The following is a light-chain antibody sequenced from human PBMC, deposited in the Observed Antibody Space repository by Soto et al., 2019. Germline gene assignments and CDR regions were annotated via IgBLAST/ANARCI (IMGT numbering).Light chain of an antibody. Sequence: EIGLTQSAATLALSPGERATLXCRASQSISSYLDWYQQKAGQARRLLIYEASNRAKGTPPSFSGSGSGTGFTPTISSLEPEDFAVYYGQQRSNWPITFGQGTRLEIK. J-gene: IGKJ5*01. CDR3: QQRSNWPIT. V-gene: IGKV3-11*01. CDR2: EAS. CDR1: QSISSY.